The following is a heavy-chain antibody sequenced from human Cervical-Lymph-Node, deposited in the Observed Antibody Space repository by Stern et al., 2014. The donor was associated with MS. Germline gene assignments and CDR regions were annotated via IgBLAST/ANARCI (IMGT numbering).Heavy chain of an antibody. D-gene: IGHD5-18*01. Sequence: VQLVESGAEVKKPGASVKVSCKASGYSFTGYYMHWGRQAPGQGPEWMGRINPNSGGTNYAQKCQGRVTMTRDTTISTAYMELSRLRSDDTAVYFCAKDRAQLWLVPSCYYYGMDVWGQGTTVTVSS. CDR3: AKDRAQLWLVPSCYYYGMDV. CDR2: INPNSGGT. V-gene: IGHV1-2*06. CDR1: GYSFTGYY. J-gene: IGHJ6*02.